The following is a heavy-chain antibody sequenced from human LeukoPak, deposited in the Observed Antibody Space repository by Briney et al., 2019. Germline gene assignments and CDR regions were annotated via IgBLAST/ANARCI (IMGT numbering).Heavy chain of an antibody. J-gene: IGHJ4*02. CDR3: ARGSKVGPTPYFDY. D-gene: IGHD1-26*01. Sequence: SETLSLTCTVSGGSISSYYWSWIRQPPGKGLEWIGYIYYSGSTNYNPSLKSRVTISVDTSKNQFSLKLSSVTAADTAVCYCARGSKVGPTPYFDYWGQGTLVTVSS. V-gene: IGHV4-59*01. CDR2: IYYSGST. CDR1: GGSISSYY.